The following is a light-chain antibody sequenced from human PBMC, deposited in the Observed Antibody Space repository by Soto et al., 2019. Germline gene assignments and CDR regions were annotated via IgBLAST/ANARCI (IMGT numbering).Light chain of an antibody. V-gene: IGLV1-44*01. CDR1: SSNIGGNT. CDR3: AAWDDSLNGHV. J-gene: IGLJ1*01. CDR2: TNN. Sequence: QSVLTQPPSASGTPGQRVTISCSGSSSNIGGNTVSWYQQFLGTAPKLLIYTNNQRPSGVPDRFSGSKSDTSASLAISALQSEDEAHYYCAAWDDSLNGHVFGTGTQLTVL.